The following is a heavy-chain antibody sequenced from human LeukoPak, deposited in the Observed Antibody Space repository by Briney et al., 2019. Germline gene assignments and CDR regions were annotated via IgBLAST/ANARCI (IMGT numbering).Heavy chain of an antibody. D-gene: IGHD3-10*01. CDR3: AAKYGSGGYDY. Sequence: GGSLRLSCAASGFTFSSYSLNWVRQAPRKGLEWVSYITSSSSTIYYADSVKGRFTISRDNAKNSLFLQMNSLRAEDTAVYYCAAKYGSGGYDYWGQGTLVTVSS. J-gene: IGHJ4*02. V-gene: IGHV3-48*01. CDR2: ITSSSSTI. CDR1: GFTFSSYS.